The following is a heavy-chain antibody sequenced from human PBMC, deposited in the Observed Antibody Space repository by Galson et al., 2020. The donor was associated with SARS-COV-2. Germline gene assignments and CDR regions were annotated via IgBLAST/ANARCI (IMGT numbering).Heavy chain of an antibody. Sequence: LVKVSCKASGFTFTSSAVQWVRQARGQRLEWIGWIVVGSGNTNYAQKFQERVTITRDMSTSTAYMELSSLRSEDTAVYYCAADGGEVVGVDYWGQGTLVTVSS. CDR1: GFTFTSSA. D-gene: IGHD3-22*01. CDR3: AADGGEVVGVDY. J-gene: IGHJ4*02. CDR2: IVVGSGNT. V-gene: IGHV1-58*01.